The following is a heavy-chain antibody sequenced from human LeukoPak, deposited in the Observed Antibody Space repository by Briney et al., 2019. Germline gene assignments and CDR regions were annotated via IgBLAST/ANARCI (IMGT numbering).Heavy chain of an antibody. CDR3: ARGYSSEIDY. CDR1: GFTFSNYN. D-gene: IGHD6-25*01. CDR2: ISSSSSTI. V-gene: IGHV3-48*02. J-gene: IGHJ4*02. Sequence: QPGGSLRLSCAASGFTFSNYNMNWVRQAPGKGLEWISYISSSSSTIHYADSVKGRFTISRDNAKNSLYLQMNSLRDEDTAVYYCARGYSSEIDYWGQGTLVTVSS.